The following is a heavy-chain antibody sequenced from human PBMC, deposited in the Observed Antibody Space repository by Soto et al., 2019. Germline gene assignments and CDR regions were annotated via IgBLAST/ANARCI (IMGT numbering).Heavy chain of an antibody. CDR3: ASSYYDLLTGYPIYGMDV. D-gene: IGHD3-9*01. V-gene: IGHV4-59*08. Sequence: QVPLQESGPGLVKPSETLSLTCTVSGGSISRYYWNWIRHPPGKGLEWIGHVYYTGSSNYNPSLESRVTISLDTSKNQFALKLSSVTAADTAVYYCASSYYDLLTGYPIYGMDVWGQGTTVTVS. CDR2: VYYTGSS. J-gene: IGHJ6*02. CDR1: GGSISRYY.